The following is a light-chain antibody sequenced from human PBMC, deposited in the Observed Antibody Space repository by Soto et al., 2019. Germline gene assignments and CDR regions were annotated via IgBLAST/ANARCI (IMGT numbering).Light chain of an antibody. CDR1: QGIRSY. J-gene: IGKJ1*01. CDR3: QQYYSFPWT. V-gene: IGKV1-9*01. Sequence: IQLTQSPSFLSSSVGDRVTITCRASQGIRSYLAWYQQKPGKAPELLIYAASTLQSGVPSRFSGSGSGTDFTLTISCLQSEDFATYYCQQYYSFPWTFGQGTKVDIK. CDR2: AAS.